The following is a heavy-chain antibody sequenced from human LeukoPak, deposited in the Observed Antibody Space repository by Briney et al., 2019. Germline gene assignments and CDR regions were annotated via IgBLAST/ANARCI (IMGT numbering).Heavy chain of an antibody. J-gene: IGHJ4*02. CDR1: AYTFSNYG. CDR3: ARDLDGSGSYYTDY. Sequence: GASVKVSCKTSAYTFSNYGFNWVRQAPGQGLEWMGWISAYNGNTKYAQKFQGRFTMTTDTPTSTAYMELRSLTSDDTAVYYCARDLDGSGSYYTDYWGQGTLVTVSS. CDR2: ISAYNGNT. V-gene: IGHV1-18*01. D-gene: IGHD3-10*01.